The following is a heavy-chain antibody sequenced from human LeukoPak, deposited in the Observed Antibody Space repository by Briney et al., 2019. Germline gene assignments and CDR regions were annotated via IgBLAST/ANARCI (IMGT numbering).Heavy chain of an antibody. CDR3: ARDRRARHGYFDL. CDR2: IYHSGST. Sequence: PSETLSLTCTVSGYSISSGYYWGWIRQPPGKGLEWIGSIYHSGSTYYNPSLKSRVTISVDTSKNQFSLKLSSVTAADTAVYYCARDRRARHGYFDLWGRGTLVTVSS. CDR1: GYSISSGYY. D-gene: IGHD6-6*01. J-gene: IGHJ2*01. V-gene: IGHV4-38-2*02.